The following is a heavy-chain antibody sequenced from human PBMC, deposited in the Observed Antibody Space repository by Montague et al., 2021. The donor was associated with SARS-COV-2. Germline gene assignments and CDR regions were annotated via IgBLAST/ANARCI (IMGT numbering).Heavy chain of an antibody. CDR3: ARHRNYGDHSLDNWFHP. D-gene: IGHD4-17*01. CDR1: GDSTSCPSCY. J-gene: IGHJ5*02. V-gene: IGHV4-39*01. CDR2: IYNSGTT. Sequence: SETLSLTCTVSGDSTSCPSCYWGWIRQAPGKGLDWIGTIYNSGTTYYNPSLKSRLTISIDTSKNQFSLKLTPVTAADTAVYYCARHRNYGDHSLDNWFHPWGQGTLVTVSS.